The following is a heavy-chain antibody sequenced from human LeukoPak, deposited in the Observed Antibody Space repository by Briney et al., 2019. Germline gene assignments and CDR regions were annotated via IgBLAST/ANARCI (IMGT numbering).Heavy chain of an antibody. CDR2: IIPIFGTA. D-gene: IGHD2-8*01. CDR1: GGTFSSYA. J-gene: IGHJ6*03. Sequence: SVKVSCKASGGTFSSYAISWVRQAPGQGLEWMGGIIPIFGTANYAQKFQGRVTITTDESTSTAYMELSSLRSEDTAVYYCARSRALGDPMDYYYYMDVWGKGTTVTVSS. CDR3: ARSRALGDPMDYYYYMDV. V-gene: IGHV1-69*05.